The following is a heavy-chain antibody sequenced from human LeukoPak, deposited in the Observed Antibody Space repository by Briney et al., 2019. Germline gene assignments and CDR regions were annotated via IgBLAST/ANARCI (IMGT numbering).Heavy chain of an antibody. V-gene: IGHV4-39*01. CDR2: IYYSGST. CDR3: ASGHSSGYYYYYYGMDV. J-gene: IGHJ6*02. Sequence: PSETLSLTCTVSGGSISSSSYYWGWIRQPPGKGLEWIGSIYYSGSTYYNPSPKSRVTISVDTSKNQFSLKLSSVTAADTAVYYCASGHSSGYYYYYYGMDVWGQGTTVTVS. D-gene: IGHD3-22*01. CDR1: GGSISSSSYY.